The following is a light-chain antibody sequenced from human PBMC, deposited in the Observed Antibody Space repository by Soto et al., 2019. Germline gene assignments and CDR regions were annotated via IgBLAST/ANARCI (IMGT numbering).Light chain of an antibody. CDR1: QSVSSY. CDR3: QQRGNWPIT. V-gene: IGKV3-11*01. Sequence: EIVLTQSPATLSLSPGARATLSCRASQSVSSYLAWYQQKPGQAPRLLIYEASNRATGIPARFSGSGSGTDFTLTISSLEPEDFAVYYCQQRGNWPITFGQGTRLEIK. CDR2: EAS. J-gene: IGKJ5*01.